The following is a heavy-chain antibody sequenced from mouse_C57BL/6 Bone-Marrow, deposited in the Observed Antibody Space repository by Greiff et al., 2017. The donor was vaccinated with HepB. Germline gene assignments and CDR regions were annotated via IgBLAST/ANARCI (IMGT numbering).Heavy chain of an antibody. CDR2: ISYDGSN. CDR3: AREDGYDWYFDV. CDR1: GYSITSGYY. J-gene: IGHJ1*03. Sequence: EVKLLESGPGLVKPSQSLSLTCSVTGYSITSGYYWNWIRQFPGNKLEWMGYISYDGSNNYNPSLKNRISITRDTSKNQFFLKLNSVTTEDTATYYCAREDGYDWYFDVWGTGTTVTVSS. V-gene: IGHV3-6*01. D-gene: IGHD2-3*01.